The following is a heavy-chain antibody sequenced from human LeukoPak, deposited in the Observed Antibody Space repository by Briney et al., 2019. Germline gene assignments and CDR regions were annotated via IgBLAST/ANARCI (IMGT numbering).Heavy chain of an antibody. V-gene: IGHV4-34*01. CDR3: ALAPRWSSGASLHDY. D-gene: IGHD3-22*01. Sequence: PSETLSLTCAVYGGSFSGYYWSWIRQPPGKGLEWIGEINHSGSTNYNPSLKSRVTISVDTSKNQFSLKLSSVTAADTAVYYCALAPRWSSGASLHDYWGQGTLVTVSS. CDR1: GGSFSGYY. J-gene: IGHJ4*02. CDR2: INHSGST.